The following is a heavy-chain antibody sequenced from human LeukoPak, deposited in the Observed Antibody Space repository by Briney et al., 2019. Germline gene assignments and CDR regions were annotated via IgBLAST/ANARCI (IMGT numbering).Heavy chain of an antibody. CDR1: GFTFSSYA. D-gene: IGHD3-22*01. CDR2: ISGSGGST. CDR3: ATPPDYDSSGYYLFDY. J-gene: IGHJ4*02. Sequence: GGSLRLSCAASGFTFSSYAMSWVRQAPGKGLEWVSAISGSGGSTYYADSVKGRFTISRDNSKNTLYPQMNSLRAEDTAVYYCATPPDYDSSGYYLFDYWGQGTLVTVSS. V-gene: IGHV3-23*01.